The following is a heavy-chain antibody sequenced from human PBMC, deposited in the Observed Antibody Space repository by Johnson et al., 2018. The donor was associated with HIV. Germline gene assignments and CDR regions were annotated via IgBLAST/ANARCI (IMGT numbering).Heavy chain of an antibody. D-gene: IGHD3-16*01. Sequence: VQLVESGGGLVQPGGSLRLSCAASGFTFSSHWMHWVRQPPGKGLVWVSRINSDGSSTSYADSVKGRFTISRDNSKNTLYLQMHSLRAEDTAVYYCARGALGDWVDAFDIWGQGTMVTVSS. CDR3: ARGALGDWVDAFDI. CDR1: GFTFSSHW. J-gene: IGHJ3*02. V-gene: IGHV3-74*02. CDR2: INSDGSST.